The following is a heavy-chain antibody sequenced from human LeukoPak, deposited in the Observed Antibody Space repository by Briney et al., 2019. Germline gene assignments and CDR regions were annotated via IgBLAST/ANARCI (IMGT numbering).Heavy chain of an antibody. CDR3: ATRLKSGYSSSGGAFDI. CDR1: GFTFSSYS. CDR2: ISSSSSYI. V-gene: IGHV3-21*01. Sequence: GGSLRLSCAASGFTFSSYSMNWVRQAPGKGLEWVSSISSSSSYIYYADSVKGRFTISRDNAKNSLYLQMNSLRAEDTAVYYCATRLKSGYSSSGGAFDIWGQGTMVTVSS. D-gene: IGHD6-13*01. J-gene: IGHJ3*02.